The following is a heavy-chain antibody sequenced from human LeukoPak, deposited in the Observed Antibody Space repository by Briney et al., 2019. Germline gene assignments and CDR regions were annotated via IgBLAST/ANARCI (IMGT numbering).Heavy chain of an antibody. D-gene: IGHD5-24*01. Sequence: GGSLRLSCAASGFTFSTYAMSWVRQAPGKGLEWVSIISDDGVYTYYAESVEGRFTISRDNSKNTLYLQMNSPRAEDTAVYYCAKGTPRDGYNSGYFDYWGQGTLVTVPS. V-gene: IGHV3-23*01. CDR2: ISDDGVYT. J-gene: IGHJ4*02. CDR3: AKGTPRDGYNSGYFDY. CDR1: GFTFSTYA.